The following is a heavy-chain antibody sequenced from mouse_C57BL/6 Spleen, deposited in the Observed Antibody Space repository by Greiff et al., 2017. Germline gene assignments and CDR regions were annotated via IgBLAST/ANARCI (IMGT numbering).Heavy chain of an antibody. Sequence: QVQLQQSGAELVKPGASVKLSCKASGYTFTSYWMHWVKQRPGQGLEWIGMIHPNSGSTNYNEKFKSKATLTVDQSSSTAYLQLRSLTSEDSAVYYCARGGDYCFAYWGQGTLVTVSA. V-gene: IGHV1-64*01. D-gene: IGHD2-4*01. J-gene: IGHJ3*01. CDR1: GYTFTSYW. CDR3: ARGGDYCFAY. CDR2: IHPNSGST.